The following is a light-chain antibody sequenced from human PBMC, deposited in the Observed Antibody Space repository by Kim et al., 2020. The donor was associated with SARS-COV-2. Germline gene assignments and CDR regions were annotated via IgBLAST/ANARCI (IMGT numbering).Light chain of an antibody. Sequence: GQRVTVPFYARNSTIRSNTVNLYQQLPRTAPKRLIYSYNQRPSGCPDRFSVSQSGTSASLAISGLQPEDEADYYWAAWDYSLNGCGFGVGPKLTV. CDR2: SYN. J-gene: IGLJ3*02. V-gene: IGLV1-44*01. CDR1: NSTIRSNT. CDR3: AAWDYSLNGCG.